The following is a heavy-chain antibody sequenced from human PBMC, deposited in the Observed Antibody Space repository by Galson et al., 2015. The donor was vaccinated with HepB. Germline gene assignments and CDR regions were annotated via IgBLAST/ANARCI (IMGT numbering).Heavy chain of an antibody. CDR3: TRTPEAYHFESSAYYYDGPFDI. CDR2: ISTSGFYI. V-gene: IGHV3-21*06. J-gene: IGHJ3*02. CDR1: GFTFISYS. D-gene: IGHD3-22*01. Sequence: SLRLSCAASGFTFISYSLTWVRQAPGKGLEWVSSISTSGFYIYYADSVKGRFTISRDNAKNSLHLQMNSLRAEDTAVYYCTRTPEAYHFESSAYYYDGPFDIWGQGTMVTVSS.